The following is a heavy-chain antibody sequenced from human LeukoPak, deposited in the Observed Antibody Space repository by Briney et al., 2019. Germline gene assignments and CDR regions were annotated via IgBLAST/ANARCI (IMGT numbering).Heavy chain of an antibody. Sequence: SETLSLTCTVSGGFISSSSYYWGWIRQPPGKGLEWIVGIYYSGSTYYNPSLKNRLTISVDTSKNQFSLNLSSVPAADTAVYYSARTRYYYGSRSYGAPYYFDYWGQGTLVTVSS. CDR2: IYYSGST. CDR1: GGFISSSSYY. V-gene: IGHV4-39*01. J-gene: IGHJ4*02. D-gene: IGHD3-10*01. CDR3: ARTRYYYGSRSYGAPYYFDY.